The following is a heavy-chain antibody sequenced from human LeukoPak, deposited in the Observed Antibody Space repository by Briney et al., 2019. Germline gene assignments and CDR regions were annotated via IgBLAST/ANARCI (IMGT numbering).Heavy chain of an antibody. V-gene: IGHV1-69*13. D-gene: IGHD3-3*01. J-gene: IGHJ4*02. CDR1: GGTFSSYA. CDR2: IIPIFGTA. CDR3: AREKLRFLEWLSPGPLDY. Sequence: SVKVSCKASGGTFSSYAISWVRQAPGQGLEWMGGIIPIFGTANYAQKFQGRVTITADESTSTAYMELSSLRSEDTAVYYCAREKLRFLEWLSPGPLDYWGQGTLVTVSS.